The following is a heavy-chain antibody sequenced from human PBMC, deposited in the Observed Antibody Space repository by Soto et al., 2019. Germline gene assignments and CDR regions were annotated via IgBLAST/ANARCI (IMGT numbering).Heavy chain of an antibody. CDR1: GGSVSSGDYY. D-gene: IGHD3-3*01. V-gene: IGHV4-30-4*01. J-gene: IGHJ4*02. CDR3: AREGRFLEWLSGFDY. CDR2: IYYSGST. Sequence: SETLSLTCTVSGGSVSSGDYYWSWIRQPPGKGLEWIGYIYYSGSTYYNPSLKSRVTISVDTSKNQFSLKLSSVTAADTAVYYCAREGRFLEWLSGFDYWGQGTLVTVSS.